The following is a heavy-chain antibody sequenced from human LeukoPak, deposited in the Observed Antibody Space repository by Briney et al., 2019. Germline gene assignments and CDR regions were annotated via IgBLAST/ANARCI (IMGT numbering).Heavy chain of an antibody. D-gene: IGHD4-23*01. CDR1: GFTFSSYG. V-gene: IGHV3-30*18. J-gene: IGHJ3*02. CDR2: IAYDGSNK. Sequence: GRSLRLSCAASGFTFSSYGMHWVRQAPGKGLEWVSVIAYDGSNKYYADSVKGRFTISRDNSKNTLYLQMNSLRAEDTAVYYCANLPEDYGGNDPGQLNSAVDAFDIWGQGTMVTVSS. CDR3: ANLPEDYGGNDPGQLNSAVDAFDI.